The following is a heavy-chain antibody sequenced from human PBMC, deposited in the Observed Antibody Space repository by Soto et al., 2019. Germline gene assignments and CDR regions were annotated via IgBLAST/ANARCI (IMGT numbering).Heavy chain of an antibody. CDR1: GFTFSSYG. CDR3: ARDIAARRDYYYGMDV. D-gene: IGHD6-6*01. CDR2: IWYDGSNK. J-gene: IGHJ6*02. V-gene: IGHV3-33*01. Sequence: PGGSLRLSCAASGFTFSSYGMHWVRQAPGKGLERVAVIWYDGSNKYYADSVKGRFTISRDNSKNTLYLQMNSLRAEDTAVYYCARDIAARRDYYYGMDVWGQGXTVTVYS.